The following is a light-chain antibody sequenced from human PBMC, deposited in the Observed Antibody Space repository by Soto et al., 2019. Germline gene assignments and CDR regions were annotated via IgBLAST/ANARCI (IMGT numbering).Light chain of an antibody. V-gene: IGKV3-11*01. CDR2: DAS. CDR3: QEHTGWPPWT. CDR1: QSVSLS. Sequence: EILMTQSPATLSVSPWARPTLSCRSSQSVSLSLAWYQQKPGQAPRLLIYDASTRASGFPARFSGSGSGTDFTLTISSLEPEDFAVYYCQEHTGWPPWTVGQVTKVEIK. J-gene: IGKJ1*01.